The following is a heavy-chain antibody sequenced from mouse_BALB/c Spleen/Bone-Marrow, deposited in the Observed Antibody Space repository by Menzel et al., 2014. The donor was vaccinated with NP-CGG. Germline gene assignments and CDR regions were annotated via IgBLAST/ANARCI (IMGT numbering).Heavy chain of an antibody. J-gene: IGHJ4*01. Sequence: VMLVESGAELVRPGSSVKISCKASGYAFSSYWMNWVKQRPGQGLEWIGQIYPGDGDTNYNGKFKGKATLTADKSSSTAYMQLSSLTSEDSAVYFCARWITTVVAPYVMDYWRQGTSVTVSS. CDR1: GYAFSSYW. V-gene: IGHV1-80*01. D-gene: IGHD1-1*01. CDR3: ARWITTVVAPYVMDY. CDR2: IYPGDGDT.